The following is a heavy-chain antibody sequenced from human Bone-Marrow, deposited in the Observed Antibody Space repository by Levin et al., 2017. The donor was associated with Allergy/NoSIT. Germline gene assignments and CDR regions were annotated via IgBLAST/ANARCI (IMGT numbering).Heavy chain of an antibody. J-gene: IGHJ3*02. D-gene: IGHD7-27*01. V-gene: IGHV4-39*01. Sequence: RTSETLSLTCTVSGGSISSSSYYWGWIRQPPGKGLEWIGSIYYSGSTYYNPSLKSRVTISVDTSKNQFSLNLSSVTAADTAVFYCARRLGIGAFDIWGQGTMLTVSS. CDR1: GGSISSSSYY. CDR3: ARRLGIGAFDI. CDR2: IYYSGST.